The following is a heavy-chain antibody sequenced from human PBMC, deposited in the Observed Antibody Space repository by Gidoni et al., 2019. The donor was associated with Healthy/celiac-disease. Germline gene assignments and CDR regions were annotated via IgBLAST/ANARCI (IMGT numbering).Heavy chain of an antibody. CDR2: FSGSGGST. D-gene: IGHD2-8*02. CDR1: GFTFSSYA. CDR3: VSGVVYRDGMYV. V-gene: IGHV3-23*01. Sequence: EVQLLESGGGLVQPGGSLRLSCAASGFTFSSYAMSWVRQAPGKGLDWVSAFSGSGGSTYYADVVKGRFTSSRDNSKNTLYLQMNVLRAEDTVVYHCVSGVVYRDGMYVWGQGTTVTVSS. J-gene: IGHJ6*02.